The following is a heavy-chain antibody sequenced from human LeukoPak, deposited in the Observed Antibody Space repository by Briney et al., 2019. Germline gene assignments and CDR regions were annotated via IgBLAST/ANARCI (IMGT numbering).Heavy chain of an antibody. CDR2: ISHSGGT. V-gene: IGHV4-4*02. CDR1: TGSISSNDW. Sequence: SGTLSLTCTVSTGSISSNDWWSWVRQPPGKGLEWIGEISHSGGTNYNPSLRSRLTISVDKSKYQFSLRLNSMTAADTAVYYCARVRCSGGSCYSVFDFWGQGTLVTVSS. J-gene: IGHJ4*02. CDR3: ARVRCSGGSCYSVFDF. D-gene: IGHD2-15*01.